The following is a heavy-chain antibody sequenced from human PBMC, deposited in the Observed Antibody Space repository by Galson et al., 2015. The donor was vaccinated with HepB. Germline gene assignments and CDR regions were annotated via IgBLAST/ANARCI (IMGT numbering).Heavy chain of an antibody. CDR2: INPSGGST. D-gene: IGHD2-15*01. V-gene: IGHV1-46*04. CDR3: AREHSYCSGGSCYAY. CDR1: GYTFTGYY. Sequence: SVKVSCKASGYTFTGYYMHWVRQAPGQGLEWMGIINPSGGSTSYAQKLQGRVTMTRDTSTSTVYMELSSLRSEDTAVYYCAREHSYCSGGSCYAYWGQGTLVTVSS. J-gene: IGHJ4*02.